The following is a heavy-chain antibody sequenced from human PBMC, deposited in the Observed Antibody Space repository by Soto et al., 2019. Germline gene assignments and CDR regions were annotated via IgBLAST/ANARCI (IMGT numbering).Heavy chain of an antibody. CDR3: AKVTIAVAGLFDY. Sequence: GASVKVSCKASGNTFTSYDINWVRQATGHGLEWMGWINPNSGNIGYAQKFQGRVTMTRDTAIRTAYLQMNSLRAEDTAVYYCAKVTIAVAGLFDYWGQGTLVTVSS. V-gene: IGHV1-8*01. CDR2: INPNSGNI. D-gene: IGHD6-19*01. CDR1: GNTFTSYD. J-gene: IGHJ4*02.